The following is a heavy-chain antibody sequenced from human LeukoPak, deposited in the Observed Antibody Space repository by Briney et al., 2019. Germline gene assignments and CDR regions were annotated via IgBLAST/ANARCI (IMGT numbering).Heavy chain of an antibody. Sequence: SGPTLVNPTQTLTLTCTFSGFSLSTRGMCVSWIRQPPGKALEWLARIDWDDDKYYSTSLKTRLTISKDTSKNQVVLTVTNMDPVDTATHYCVGVNYYDTSLGFAWGQGTLVTVSS. CDR1: GFSLSTRGMC. CDR3: VGVNYYDTSLGFA. J-gene: IGHJ4*02. D-gene: IGHD3-22*01. CDR2: IDWDDDK. V-gene: IGHV2-70*11.